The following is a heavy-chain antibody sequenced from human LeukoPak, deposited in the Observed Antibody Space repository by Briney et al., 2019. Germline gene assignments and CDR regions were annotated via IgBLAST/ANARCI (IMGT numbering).Heavy chain of an antibody. Sequence: GGSLRLSCAASGFTFSSYSMNWVRQAPGKGLEWVSSISSSSSYIYYADSVKGRFTISRDNAKNSLYLQMNSLRAEDTAVYYCARFTIAARLNYYYMDVWGKGTTVTVSS. CDR2: ISSSSSYI. CDR3: ARFTIAARLNYYYMDV. J-gene: IGHJ6*03. D-gene: IGHD6-6*01. V-gene: IGHV3-21*01. CDR1: GFTFSSYS.